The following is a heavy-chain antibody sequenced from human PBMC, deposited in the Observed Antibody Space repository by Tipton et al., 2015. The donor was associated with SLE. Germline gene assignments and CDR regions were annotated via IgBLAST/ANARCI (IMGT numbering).Heavy chain of an antibody. V-gene: IGHV3-53*04. J-gene: IGHJ3*02. D-gene: IGHD6-6*01. Sequence: VQLVQSGGGLVQPGGSLRLSCAASGFTVSSNYMSWVRQAPGKGLEWVSVIYSGGSTYYADSVKGRFTISRDNSENTLYLQMNSLRAEDTAVYYCARGTRDSSSHAFDIWGQGTMVTVSS. CDR1: GFTVSSNY. CDR3: ARGTRDSSSHAFDI. CDR2: IYSGGST.